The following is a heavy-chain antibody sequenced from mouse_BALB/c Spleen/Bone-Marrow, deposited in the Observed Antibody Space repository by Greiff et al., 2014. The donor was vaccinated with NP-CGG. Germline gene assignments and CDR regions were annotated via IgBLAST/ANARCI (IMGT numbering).Heavy chain of an antibody. CDR2: INPYNDGT. Sequence: LVESGPELVKPGASVKMSCKASGYTFTSYVIHWVKQKPGQGLEWIGYINPYNDGTKYNEKFKGKATLTSDKSSSTAYMEFSSLTSEDSAVYYCARGGYYGTSLYWYFDVWGAGTTVTVSS. J-gene: IGHJ1*01. V-gene: IGHV1-14*01. CDR1: GYTFTSYV. CDR3: ARGGYYGTSLYWYFDV. D-gene: IGHD1-1*01.